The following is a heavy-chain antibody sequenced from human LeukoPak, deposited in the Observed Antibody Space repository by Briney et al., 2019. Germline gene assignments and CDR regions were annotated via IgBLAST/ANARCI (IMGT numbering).Heavy chain of an antibody. J-gene: IGHJ3*02. CDR3: ARELGAIDM. CDR2: IYYSGST. V-gene: IGHV4-59*01. Sequence: SETLSLTCTVSGGSISSYYWSWIRQPPGKGLEWIGYIYYSGSTNYNPSLKSRVTISVDTSKNQFSLKLTSVTAADTAVYYCARELGAIDMWGQGTMVTVSS. CDR1: GGSISSYY.